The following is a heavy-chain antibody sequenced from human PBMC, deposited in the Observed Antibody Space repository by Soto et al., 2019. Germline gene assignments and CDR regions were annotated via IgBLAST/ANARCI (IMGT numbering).Heavy chain of an antibody. CDR1: GFTFTSSA. J-gene: IGHJ4*02. D-gene: IGHD3-22*01. CDR3: AADLNWDYYDSSGYPSGGIGDY. Sequence: ASVKVSCKASGFTFTSSAVQWVRQARGQRLEWIGWIVVGSGNTNYAQKFQERVTITRDMSTSTAYMELSSLRSEDTAVYYCAADLNWDYYDSSGYPSGGIGDYWGQGTLVTVSS. CDR2: IVVGSGNT. V-gene: IGHV1-58*01.